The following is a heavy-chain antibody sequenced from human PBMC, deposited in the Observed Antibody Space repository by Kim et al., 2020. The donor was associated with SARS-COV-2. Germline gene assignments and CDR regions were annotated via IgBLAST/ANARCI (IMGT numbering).Heavy chain of an antibody. CDR3: ARGGGVVVPASRPGGWFDP. V-gene: IGHV4-59*09. J-gene: IGHJ5*02. D-gene: IGHD2-2*01. Sequence: SRVTISVDTSKSQFSLKLSSVTAADTAVYYCARGGGVVVPASRPGGWFDPWGQGTLVTVSS.